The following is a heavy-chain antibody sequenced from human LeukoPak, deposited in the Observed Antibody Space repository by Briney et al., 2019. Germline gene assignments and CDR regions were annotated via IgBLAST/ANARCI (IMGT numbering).Heavy chain of an antibody. J-gene: IGHJ4*02. CDR2: IPYDGSNK. Sequence: GRSLRLSCAASGFTFSSYGMHWVRQAPGKGLEWVAVIPYDGSNKYYADSVKGRFTISRDNSKNTLYLQMNSLRAEDTAVYYCSSGFGELLQIDYWGQGTLVTVSS. CDR3: SSGFGELLQIDY. V-gene: IGHV3-30*03. D-gene: IGHD3-10*01. CDR1: GFTFSSYG.